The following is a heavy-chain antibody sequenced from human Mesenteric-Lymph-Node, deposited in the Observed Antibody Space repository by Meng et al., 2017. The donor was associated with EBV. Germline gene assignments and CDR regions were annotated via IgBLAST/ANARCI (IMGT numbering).Heavy chain of an antibody. CDR1: RDSISSTSYH. CDR3: ARQYGSSFDY. V-gene: IGHV4-39*01. J-gene: IGHJ4*02. D-gene: IGHD3-10*01. CDR2: IYYSGTT. Sequence: PHLQESGPRLVRPSGTLSLICTVSRDSISSTSYHWGGIRQPPGKGLEWIGSIYYSGTTYFNPSLESRVSISVDTSKKQFSLRLTSVTAADTAVYYCARQYGSSFDYWGQGTLVTVSS.